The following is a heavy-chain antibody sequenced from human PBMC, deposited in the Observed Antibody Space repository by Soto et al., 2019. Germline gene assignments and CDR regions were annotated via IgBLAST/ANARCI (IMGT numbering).Heavy chain of an antibody. V-gene: IGHV5-51*01. J-gene: IGHJ5*02. CDR3: ARHLMVRGVGNWFDP. D-gene: IGHD3-10*01. CDR2: IYPGDSDT. CDR1: GYSFTSYW. Sequence: PGESLKISCQGSGYSFTSYWIGWVRQMPGKGLEWMGIIYPGDSDTRYSPSFQGQVTISADKSISTAYLQWSSLKASDTAMYYCARHLMVRGVGNWFDPWGQGTLVTVSS.